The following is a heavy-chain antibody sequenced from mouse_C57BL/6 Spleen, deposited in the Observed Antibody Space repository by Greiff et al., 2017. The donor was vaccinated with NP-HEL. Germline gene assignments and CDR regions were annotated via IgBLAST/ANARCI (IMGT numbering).Heavy chain of an antibody. CDR2: ISYDGSN. CDR3: ARAPYYYAMDY. CDR1: GYSITSGYY. J-gene: IGHJ4*01. V-gene: IGHV3-6*01. Sequence: EVHLVESGPGLVKPSQSLSLTCSVTGYSITSGYYWNWIRQFPGNKLEWMGYISYDGSNNYNPSLKNRISITRDTSKNQFFLKLNSVTTEDTATYYCARAPYYYAMDYWGQGTSVTVSS.